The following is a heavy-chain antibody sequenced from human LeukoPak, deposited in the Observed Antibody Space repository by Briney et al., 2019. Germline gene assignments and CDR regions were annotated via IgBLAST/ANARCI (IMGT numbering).Heavy chain of an antibody. CDR2: ISGSGGST. Sequence: GGSLRLSCAASGFTFSSYAMSWVRQAPGKGLEWVSAISGSGGSTYYADSVKGRFTISRDNSKNTLYLQMNSLRDEDTAVYYCAKGRFDWLTHDYWGRGTLVTVSS. CDR1: GFTFSSYA. J-gene: IGHJ4*02. D-gene: IGHD3-9*01. V-gene: IGHV3-23*01. CDR3: AKGRFDWLTHDY.